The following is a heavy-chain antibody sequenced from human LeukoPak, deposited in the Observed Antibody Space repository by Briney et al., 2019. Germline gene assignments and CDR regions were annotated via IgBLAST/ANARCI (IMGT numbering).Heavy chain of an antibody. CDR1: GGSISSYY. CDR2: IYYSGST. V-gene: IGHV4-59*01. J-gene: IGHJ6*03. D-gene: IGHD5-24*01. Sequence: SETLSLTCTVSGGSISSYYWSWIRQPPGKGLEWIGYIYYSGSTNYNPSLKSRVTISVDTSKNQFSLKLSSVTAADTAVYYCARVGDGYKGMNYYMDVWGKGTTVTVSS. CDR3: ARVGDGYKGMNYYMDV.